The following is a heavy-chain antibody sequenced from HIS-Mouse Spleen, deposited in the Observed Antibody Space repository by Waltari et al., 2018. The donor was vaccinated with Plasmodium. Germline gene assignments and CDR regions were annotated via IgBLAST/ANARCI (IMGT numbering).Heavy chain of an antibody. CDR3: ASSWYWYLDL. CDR1: GFTFSSYW. D-gene: IGHD6-13*01. V-gene: IGHV3-7*01. J-gene: IGHJ2*01. Sequence: EVQLVESGGGVVQPGGSMSLSCASSGFTFSSYWMSWVRQAPGKGLEWVGNIKQDGSEKYYVDSVKGRFTISRDNAKNSLYLQMNSLRAEDTAVYYCASSWYWYLDLWGRGTLVTVSS. CDR2: IKQDGSEK.